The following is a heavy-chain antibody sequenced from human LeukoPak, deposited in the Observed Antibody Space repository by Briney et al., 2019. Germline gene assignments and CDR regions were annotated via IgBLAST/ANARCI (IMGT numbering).Heavy chain of an antibody. CDR1: GFAFSSYG. V-gene: IGHV3-30*03. CDR3: STYGGNFGYTY. D-gene: IGHD4-23*01. CDR2: ISYDGSNR. Sequence: GGSLRLTCAASGFAFSSYGLHWVRQAPGKGLERVAVISYDGSNRYYADSVKGRFSISRDNSKNTLYLQMNSLRAEVTAVYYCSTYGGNFGYTYCGQATLVTVSS. J-gene: IGHJ4*02.